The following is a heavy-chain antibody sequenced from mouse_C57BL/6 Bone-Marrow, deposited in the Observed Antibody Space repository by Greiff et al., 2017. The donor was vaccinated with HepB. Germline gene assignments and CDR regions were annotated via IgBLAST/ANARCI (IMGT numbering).Heavy chain of an antibody. CDR2: INPNNGGT. Sequence: VQLQQSGPELVKPGASVKISCKASGYKFTDYYMNWVKQSHGKSLEWIGDINPNNGGTSYNQKFKGKATLTVDKSSSTAYMELRSLTSEDSAVYYCARENYGSRRYFDYWGQGTTLTVSS. CDR3: ARENYGSRRYFDY. V-gene: IGHV1-26*01. J-gene: IGHJ2*01. CDR1: GYKFTDYY. D-gene: IGHD1-1*01.